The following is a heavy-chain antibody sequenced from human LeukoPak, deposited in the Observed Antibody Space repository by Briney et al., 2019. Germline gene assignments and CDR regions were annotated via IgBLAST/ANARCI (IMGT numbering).Heavy chain of an antibody. D-gene: IGHD2-15*01. Sequence: GGSLRLSCAASGFTFSSYSMNWVRQAPGKGLEWVSYISSSSSTIYYADSVKGRFTISRDNSKNTLYLQMNSLRAEDTAVYYCAKAGAVVVVAAKYFDYWGQGTLVTVSS. CDR3: AKAGAVVVVAAKYFDY. CDR2: ISSSSSTI. CDR1: GFTFSSYS. J-gene: IGHJ4*02. V-gene: IGHV3-48*01.